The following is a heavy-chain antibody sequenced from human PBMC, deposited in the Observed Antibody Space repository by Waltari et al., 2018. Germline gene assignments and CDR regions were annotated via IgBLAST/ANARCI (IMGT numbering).Heavy chain of an antibody. J-gene: IGHJ6*02. CDR3: ARGRSYGMDV. CDR1: GFTINTYS. CDR2: ISSLSTSSI. V-gene: IGHV3-48*01. Sequence: EVQLVESGGGLVQPGGSLRLSCAASGFTINTYSMNWFRQAPGKGLDWGSFISSLSTSSIRYADSVKGRFTISRDDAKNSLYLQMHSLRVEDTGVYYCARGRSYGMDVWGQGTAVTVSS.